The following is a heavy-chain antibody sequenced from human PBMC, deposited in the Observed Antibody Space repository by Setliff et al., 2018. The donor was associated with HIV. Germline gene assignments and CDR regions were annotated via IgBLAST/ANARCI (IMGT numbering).Heavy chain of an antibody. V-gene: IGHV4-34*01. D-gene: IGHD3-22*01. J-gene: IGHJ6*03. CDR3: ARSDLDNGSGYFDYYSYYMDV. Sequence: SETLSLTCAVYGGSFSAYYWTWIRQPPGKGLEWIGEINHSGSTNYNPSLKSRVAISVDTSKNQFSLKLRSVTAADTAIYYCARSDLDNGSGYFDYYSYYMDVWGRGTTVTVSS. CDR2: INHSGST. CDR1: GGSFSAYY.